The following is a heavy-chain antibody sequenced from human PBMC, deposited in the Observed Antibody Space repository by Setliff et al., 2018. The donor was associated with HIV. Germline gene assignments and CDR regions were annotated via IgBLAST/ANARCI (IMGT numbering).Heavy chain of an antibody. Sequence: TLSLTCTVYGGSITSGSYYWSWIRQPAGKGLEWIGRFYTSGSTNYNPSLKSRVTMSVDTSKNQFSLKLSSVTAADTAVYYCARDRGSGSWFDFWGQGTLVTVSS. CDR2: FYTSGST. CDR1: GGSITSGSYY. J-gene: IGHJ4*02. CDR3: ARDRGSGSWFDF. D-gene: IGHD1-26*01. V-gene: IGHV4-61*02.